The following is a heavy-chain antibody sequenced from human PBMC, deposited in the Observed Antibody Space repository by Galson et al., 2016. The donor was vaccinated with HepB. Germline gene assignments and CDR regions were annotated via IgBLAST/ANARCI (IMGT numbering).Heavy chain of an antibody. CDR3: ARDWYSSPGS. CDR1: GFTFSTYW. D-gene: IGHD6-13*01. J-gene: IGHJ5*02. Sequence: SLRLSCAASGFTFSTYWMHWVRQPPGKGLVWVSRIDPDGGNTVYADSVKGRFTISRDNAKNTLYLQMNSLRAEDTAVYYCARDWYSSPGSCGQGTLVTVSS. V-gene: IGHV3-74*01. CDR2: IDPDGGNT.